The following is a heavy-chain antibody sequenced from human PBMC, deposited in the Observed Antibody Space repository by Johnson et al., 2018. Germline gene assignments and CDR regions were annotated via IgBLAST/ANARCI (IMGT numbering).Heavy chain of an antibody. CDR1: GFTFSTYD. CDR2: IGSTGDT. D-gene: IGHD5-18*01. V-gene: IGHV3-13*01. J-gene: IGHJ3*02. CDR3: AREQLWGHEAFDI. Sequence: EVQLLESGGGLVQPGGSXRLSCAASGFTFSTYDMHWVRQVTGKGLEWVSAIGSTGDTYYSDSVKGRFTISREIAKNSFYLQMNSLRAGETAVYYCAREQLWGHEAFDIWGQGTMVTVSS.